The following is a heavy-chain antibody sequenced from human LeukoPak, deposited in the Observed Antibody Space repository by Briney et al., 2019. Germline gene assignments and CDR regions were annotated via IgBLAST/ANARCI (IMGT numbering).Heavy chain of an antibody. CDR3: AKGRSAGSSWKYYGMDV. J-gene: IGHJ6*02. CDR2: IRGSGGST. Sequence: QPGGSLRLSCAASGFTFSSYAMTWVRQAPGKGLGWVSAIRGSGGSTYYADSVKGRFTISRDNSKNTLWLQINSLRAEDTAVYYCAKGRSAGSSWKYYGMDVWGQGTTVTVSS. CDR1: GFTFSSYA. D-gene: IGHD6-13*01. V-gene: IGHV3-23*01.